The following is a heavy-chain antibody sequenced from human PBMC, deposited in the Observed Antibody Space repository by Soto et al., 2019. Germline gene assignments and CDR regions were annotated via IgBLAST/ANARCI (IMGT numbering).Heavy chain of an antibody. CDR2: ISSGSAYI. J-gene: IGHJ5*02. CDR3: ARDQGGSYDSWFDP. D-gene: IGHD1-26*01. Sequence: EVHVVESGGGLVKPGGSLRLSCTFTFSMYSMNWVRQAPGKGLEWVASISSGSAYIKYAESVKGRFTISRDNAKNSLHLRMNSLRAEDTAIYHCARDQGGSYDSWFDPWGQGTLVTVSS. V-gene: IGHV3-21*06. CDR1: TFSMYS.